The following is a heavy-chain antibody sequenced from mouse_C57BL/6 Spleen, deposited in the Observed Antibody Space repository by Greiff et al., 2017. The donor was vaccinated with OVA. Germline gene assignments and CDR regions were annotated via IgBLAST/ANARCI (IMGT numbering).Heavy chain of an antibody. V-gene: IGHV5-4*03. D-gene: IGHD1-1*01. CDR2: ISDGGSYT. CDR3: ARPYYGSSYYAMDY. J-gene: IGHJ4*01. Sequence: EVKLEESGGGLVKPGGSLKLSCAASGFTFSSYAMSWVRQTPEKRLEWVATISDGGSYTYYPDNVKGRFTISRDNAKNNLYLQMSHLKSEDTAMYYCARPYYGSSYYAMDYWGQGTSVTVSS. CDR1: GFTFSSYA.